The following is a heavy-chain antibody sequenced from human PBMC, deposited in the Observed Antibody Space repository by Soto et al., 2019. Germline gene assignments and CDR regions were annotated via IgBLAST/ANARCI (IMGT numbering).Heavy chain of an antibody. CDR2: IYYSGST. CDR3: AKHQYPYGDLGGWSAP. Sequence: PSETLSLTCTVSGGSISSSSYYWGWIRQPPGKGLEWIGSIYYSGSTYYNPSLKSRVTISVDTSKNQFSLKLSSVTAADTAVYYCAKHQYPYGDLGGWSAPGGQEPRVPLPS. J-gene: IGHJ5*02. CDR1: GGSISSSSYY. D-gene: IGHD4-17*01. V-gene: IGHV4-39*01.